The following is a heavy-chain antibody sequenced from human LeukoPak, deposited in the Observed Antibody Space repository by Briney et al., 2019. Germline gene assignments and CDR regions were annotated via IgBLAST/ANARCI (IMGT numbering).Heavy chain of an antibody. Sequence: GGSLRLSCAASGFTFSSYWMHWVRQAPGKGPVWVARIRSDGWSTSYADSVKGRFTISRDNAKNTLNLQMDSLRAEDTAVYYCVRDQSTEPSATYSLDVWGQGTTVTVSS. J-gene: IGHJ6*02. V-gene: IGHV3-74*01. D-gene: IGHD1-14*01. CDR1: GFTFSSYW. CDR3: VRDQSTEPSATYSLDV. CDR2: IRSDGWST.